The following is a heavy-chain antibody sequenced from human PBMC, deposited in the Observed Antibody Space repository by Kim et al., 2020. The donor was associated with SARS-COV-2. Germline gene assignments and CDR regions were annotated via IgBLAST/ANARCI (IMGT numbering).Heavy chain of an antibody. D-gene: IGHD1-26*01. CDR3: ARDVSGSYGGPLYNWFDP. CDR2: ISSSSSTI. V-gene: IGHV3-48*02. CDR1: GFTFSSYS. J-gene: IGHJ5*02. Sequence: GGSLRLSCAASGFTFSSYSMNWVRQAPGKGLEWVSYISSSSSTIYYADSVKGRFTISRDNAKNSLYLQMNSLRDEDTAVYYCARDVSGSYGGPLYNWFDPWGQGTLVTVSS.